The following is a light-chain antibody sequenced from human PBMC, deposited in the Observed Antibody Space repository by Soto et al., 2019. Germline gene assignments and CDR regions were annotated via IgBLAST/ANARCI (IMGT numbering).Light chain of an antibody. Sequence: EIVLTQSPGTLSLSPGERATLSCRASQSVSSSYLAWYQQKPGQAPRLLIYGASSRATGIPDRFSGSGSGTDFTLSISSLQSEDFAVYYCQQYDSSPITFGQGTRLEIK. CDR2: GAS. CDR1: QSVSSSY. J-gene: IGKJ5*01. CDR3: QQYDSSPIT. V-gene: IGKV3-20*01.